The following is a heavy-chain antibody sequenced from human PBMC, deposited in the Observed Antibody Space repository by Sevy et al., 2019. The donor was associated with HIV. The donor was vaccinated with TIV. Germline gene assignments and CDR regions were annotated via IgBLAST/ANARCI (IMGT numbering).Heavy chain of an antibody. J-gene: IGHJ4*02. CDR2: INPNSGGT. CDR3: ARDSTPYYYDSSGYQSPYFDY. V-gene: IGHV1-2*02. Sequence: ASVKVSCKASGYTFTGYYMHWVRQAPGQGLEWMGWINPNSGGTNYAQTFQGRVTMTRDTSISTAYMELSRLRSDDTAVYYCARDSTPYYYDSSGYQSPYFDYWGQGTLVTVSS. D-gene: IGHD3-22*01. CDR1: GYTFTGYY.